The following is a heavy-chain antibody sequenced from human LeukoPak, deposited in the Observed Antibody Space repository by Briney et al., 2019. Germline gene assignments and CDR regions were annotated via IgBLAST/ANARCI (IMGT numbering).Heavy chain of an antibody. D-gene: IGHD2-8*02. Sequence: GASVKVSCKASGGTFSSYAISWVRQAPGQGLEWMGGIIPIFGTANYAQKFQGRVTITADVSTSTAYMELSSLRSEDTAVYYCARGPCTGGVCYNAFDIWGQGTMVTVSS. CDR2: IIPIFGTA. V-gene: IGHV1-69*13. J-gene: IGHJ3*02. CDR3: ARGPCTGGVCYNAFDI. CDR1: GGTFSSYA.